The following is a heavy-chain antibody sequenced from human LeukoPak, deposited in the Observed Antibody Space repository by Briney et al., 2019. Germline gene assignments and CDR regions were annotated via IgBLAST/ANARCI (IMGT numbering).Heavy chain of an antibody. CDR2: IYYSGRT. D-gene: IGHD3-22*01. Sequence: SETLSLTCSVSGDSVSRSDSYWDWIRQPPGKGLEWIGTIYYSGRTYYSPSLKSRVTMSVDPYNNQFSLNLRSVTAADTALYYCARRRYYDGSGYLEWGQGTLLSVSS. CDR1: GDSVSRSDSY. J-gene: IGHJ1*01. CDR3: ARRRYYDGSGYLE. V-gene: IGHV4-39*01.